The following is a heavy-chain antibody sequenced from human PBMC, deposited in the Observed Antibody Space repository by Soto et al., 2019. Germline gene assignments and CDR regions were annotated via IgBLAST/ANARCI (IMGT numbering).Heavy chain of an antibody. D-gene: IGHD5-18*01. CDR1: GFTFSSSA. Sequence: GGSLILSCAASGFTFSSSAMSWVRQAPGKGLEWVSTFSGGGASTYYVDSVKGRFTISRDVSKNALYLQMNSLRAEDTGLYYCARPRGYTYGSPFDYWGPGNLVTLGS. CDR3: ARPRGYTYGSPFDY. CDR2: FSGGGAST. V-gene: IGHV3-23*01. J-gene: IGHJ4*02.